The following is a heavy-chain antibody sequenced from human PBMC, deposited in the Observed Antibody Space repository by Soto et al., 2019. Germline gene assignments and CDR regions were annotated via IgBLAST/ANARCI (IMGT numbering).Heavy chain of an antibody. CDR3: ARDITGTTFAFDI. CDR1: GGSISSYY. V-gene: IGHV4-59*01. Sequence: SETLSLTCTVSGGSISSYYWSWIRQPPGKGLEWIGYIYYSGSTNYNPSLKSRVTISVDTSKNQFSLQLSSVTAADATGCYCARDITGTTFAFDIWGQGTMVTVSS. CDR2: IYYSGST. D-gene: IGHD1-20*01. J-gene: IGHJ3*02.